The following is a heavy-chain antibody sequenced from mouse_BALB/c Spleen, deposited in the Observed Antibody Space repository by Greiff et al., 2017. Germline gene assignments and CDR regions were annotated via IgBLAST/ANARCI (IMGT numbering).Heavy chain of an antibody. Sequence: EVQLHQSGPELVKPGASVKMSCKASGYTFTSYVMHWVKQKPGQGLEWIGYINPYNDGTKYNEKFKGKATLTSDKSSSTAYMELSSLTSEDSAVYYCARHYYGSSSYAMDYWGQGTSVTVSS. V-gene: IGHV1-14*01. CDR1: GYTFTSYV. CDR2: INPYNDGT. CDR3: ARHYYGSSSYAMDY. D-gene: IGHD1-1*01. J-gene: IGHJ4*01.